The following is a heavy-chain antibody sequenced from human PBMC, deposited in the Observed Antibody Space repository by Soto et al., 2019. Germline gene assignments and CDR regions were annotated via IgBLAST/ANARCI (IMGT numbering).Heavy chain of an antibody. CDR1: GGAFSSYA. CDR3: AREESGYCSSTSCRRYYYYGMDV. Sequence: GASVKVSCKASGGAFSSYAISWVRQAPGQGLEWMGGIIPIFGTANYAQKFQGRVTITADESTSTAYMELSSLRSEDTAVYYCAREESGYCSSTSCRRYYYYGMDVWGQGTTVTSP. V-gene: IGHV1-69*13. CDR2: IIPIFGTA. J-gene: IGHJ6*02. D-gene: IGHD2-2*03.